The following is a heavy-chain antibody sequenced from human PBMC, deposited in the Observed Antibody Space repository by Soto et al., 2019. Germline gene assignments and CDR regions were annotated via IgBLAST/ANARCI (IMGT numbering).Heavy chain of an antibody. D-gene: IGHD6-19*01. CDR1: GFTFSSYG. V-gene: IGHV3-30*18. CDR2: ISYDGSNK. Sequence: QVQLVESGGGVVQPGRSLRLSCAASGFTFSSYGMHWVRQAPGKGLEWVAVISYDGSNKYYADSVKGRLTISRDNSTNSLYRQMNSLRAEETAVYYCSKDITVAGSRGGYYYYYCLDVCGQGTTVTVSS. J-gene: IGHJ6*02. CDR3: SKDITVAGSRGGYYYYYCLDV.